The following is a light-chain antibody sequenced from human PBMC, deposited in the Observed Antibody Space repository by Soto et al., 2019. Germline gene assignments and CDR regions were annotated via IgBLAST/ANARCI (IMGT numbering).Light chain of an antibody. J-gene: IGLJ1*01. CDR1: SSYVGGYNH. V-gene: IGLV2-14*03. Sequence: HCVLTQPASVSGSPGQSVTISCPGTSSYVGGYNHVSWYQHHPGKAPKLIIYDVSNRPSGVSNRFSGSKSGNTASLTISGLQPEDEADYYCSSYTTSNTRQIVFGTGTKVTVL. CDR2: DVS. CDR3: SSYTTSNTRQIV.